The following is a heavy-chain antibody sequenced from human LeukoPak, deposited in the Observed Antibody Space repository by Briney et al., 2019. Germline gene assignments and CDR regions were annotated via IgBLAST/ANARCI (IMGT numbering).Heavy chain of an antibody. V-gene: IGHV4-34*01. CDR2: INHSGST. CDR1: GGSFRGYY. D-gene: IGHD5-18*01. J-gene: IGHJ4*02. CDR3: AREGYSYGVYY. Sequence: SETLSLTCAVYGGSFRGYYWNWIRQPPGKGLEWIGEINHSGSTNYNPSLKSRVTISVDTSKNQFSLKLSSVTAADTAVYYCAREGYSYGVYYWGQGTLVTVSS.